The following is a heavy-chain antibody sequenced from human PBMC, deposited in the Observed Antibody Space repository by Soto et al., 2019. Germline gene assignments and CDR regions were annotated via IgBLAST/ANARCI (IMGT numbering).Heavy chain of an antibody. CDR1: GGSFSGYY. CDR2: INHSGST. J-gene: IGHJ4*02. V-gene: IGHV4-34*01. CDR3: ARGRKRYYYGSGSYLFDY. D-gene: IGHD3-10*01. Sequence: SETLSLTCAVYGGSFSGYYWSWIRQPPGKGLEWIGEINHSGSTNYNPSLKSRVTISVDTSKNQFSLKLSSVTAADTAVYYCARGRKRYYYGSGSYLFDYWGQGTLVTVSS.